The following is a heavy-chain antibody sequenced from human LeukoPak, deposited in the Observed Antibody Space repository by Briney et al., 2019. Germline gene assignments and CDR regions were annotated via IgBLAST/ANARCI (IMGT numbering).Heavy chain of an antibody. D-gene: IGHD3-22*01. CDR2: INYTGRT. CDR1: ARSIVTPV. Sequence: SDSLSLTCSLAARSIVTPVGSSVRQPPGKGLGLGASINYTGRTTYNPSTVGPLSLSVGTSANTFSLKLTSLTPADTAVFYCARLLDNDSSGDADTFDMWGEGKVFTVSS. CDR3: ARLLDNDSSGDADTFDM. J-gene: IGHJ3*02. V-gene: IGHV4-59*08.